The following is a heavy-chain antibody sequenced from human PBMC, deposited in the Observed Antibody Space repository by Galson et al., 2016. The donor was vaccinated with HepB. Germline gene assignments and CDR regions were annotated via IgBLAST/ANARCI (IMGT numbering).Heavy chain of an antibody. CDR3: ASQCSGGSCYSASHDF. J-gene: IGHJ4*02. CDR2: IDPSDSYT. V-gene: IGHV5-10-1*01. Sequence: QSGAEVKKPGESLRISCKGSGFGFTYYWINWVRQMPGKGLEWMGRIDPSDSYTNYSPSFQGHVTISIDKSISTAYLQWSSLKASDTAMYYCASQCSGGSCYSASHDFWGQGTLVTVSS. D-gene: IGHD2-15*01. CDR1: GFGFTYYW.